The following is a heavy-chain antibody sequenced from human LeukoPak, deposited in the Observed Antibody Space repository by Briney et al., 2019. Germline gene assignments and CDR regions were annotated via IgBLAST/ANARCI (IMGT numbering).Heavy chain of an antibody. CDR1: RFTFSSYS. Sequence: GGSLRLSCAASRFTFSSYSMSWVRQAPGKWLEWVANMKQNGSEKYYVDSVKGRFTISRDNPKKSLYLQMNSLRAEDTAVYYCARDRYRTFDIWGQGTMVTVSS. CDR2: MKQNGSEK. D-gene: IGHD1-14*01. J-gene: IGHJ3*02. V-gene: IGHV3-7*01. CDR3: ARDRYRTFDI.